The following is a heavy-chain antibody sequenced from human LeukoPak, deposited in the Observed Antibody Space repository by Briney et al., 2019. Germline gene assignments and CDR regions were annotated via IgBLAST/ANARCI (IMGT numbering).Heavy chain of an antibody. CDR2: IYTSGST. Sequence: SETPSLTCTVSGGSISSYFWSWIRQPAGKGLEWIGRIYTSGSTNYNPSLKSRVTMSVETSKNQFSLKLSSVTAADTAVYYCARDRSLDTIFGVVTPHFDYWGQGTLVTVSS. CDR3: ARDRSLDTIFGVVTPHFDY. CDR1: GGSISSYF. D-gene: IGHD3-3*01. V-gene: IGHV4-4*07. J-gene: IGHJ4*02.